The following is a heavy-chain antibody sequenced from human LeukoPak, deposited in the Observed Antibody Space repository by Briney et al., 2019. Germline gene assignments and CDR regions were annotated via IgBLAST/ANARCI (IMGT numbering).Heavy chain of an antibody. CDR2: IIPIFGTA. Sequence: GASVKVSCKASGGTFSSYAISWVRQAPGQGLEWMGGIIPIFGTANYAQKFQGRVTITADESTSTAYMELSSLRSEDTAVYYCARDPPKGGYDSGSGYWGQGTLVTVSS. CDR1: GGTFSSYA. J-gene: IGHJ4*02. V-gene: IGHV1-69*13. CDR3: ARDPPKGGYDSGSGY. D-gene: IGHD5-12*01.